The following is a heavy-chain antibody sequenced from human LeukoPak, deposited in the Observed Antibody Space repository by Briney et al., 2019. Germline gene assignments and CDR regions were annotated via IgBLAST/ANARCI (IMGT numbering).Heavy chain of an antibody. D-gene: IGHD3-9*01. J-gene: IGHJ2*01. CDR1: GDSISSYD. CDR3: ARNMRLVNHWYLDL. V-gene: IGHV4-59*01. Sequence: SETLSLTCTVSGDSISSYDWSWIRQPPGKGLEWIGYISYSGSPNYSPSLKSRVTISVDTSKNRFSLKVSSVTAADTAVYYCARNMRLVNHWYLDLWGRGTQVTVSS. CDR2: ISYSGSP.